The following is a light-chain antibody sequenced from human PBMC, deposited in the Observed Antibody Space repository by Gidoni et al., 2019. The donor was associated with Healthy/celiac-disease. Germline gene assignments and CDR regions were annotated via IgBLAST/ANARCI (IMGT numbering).Light chain of an antibody. Sequence: EIVMTQSPATLSVSPGERVTLSCRASQSVSSNLAWYKQKPGQAPRLLIYGASTRATGIPVTFSGSGYGTEFTLTISSLQSEDFAVYYCQQYNNWPPITLGQGTRLEIK. CDR2: GAS. CDR3: QQYNNWPPIT. V-gene: IGKV3-15*01. CDR1: QSVSSN. J-gene: IGKJ5*01.